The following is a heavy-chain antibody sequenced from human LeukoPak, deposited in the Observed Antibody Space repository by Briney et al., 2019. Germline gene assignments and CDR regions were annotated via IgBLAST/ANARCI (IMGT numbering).Heavy chain of an antibody. D-gene: IGHD2-2*01. V-gene: IGHV3-21*01. CDR3: ARGFGGYCSSTSCLVTIDY. CDR1: GFTFSSYT. Sequence: GGSLRLSCAASGFTFSSYTMNWGRQAPGKGPEWVSSTCSTRTYICYADSVKGRFTISRANAKNSVYLQMDSLRAEDTAVYYCARGFGGYCSSTSCLVTIDYWGQGIPVTVSS. CDR2: TCSTRTYI. J-gene: IGHJ4*02.